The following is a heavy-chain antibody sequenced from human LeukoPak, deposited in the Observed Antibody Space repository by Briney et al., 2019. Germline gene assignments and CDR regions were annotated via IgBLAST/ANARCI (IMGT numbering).Heavy chain of an antibody. Sequence: GGSLRLSCAASGSTSNKYAMQWVRQSPGKRLEYVSAIGSDGGSPYYADSVKGRFTVSRDSSKNTLYLQMGSLRAEDMAVYYCRFVVAAGDRDYWGRGTLVTVSS. CDR2: IGSDGGSP. CDR1: GSTSNKYA. V-gene: IGHV3-64*02. D-gene: IGHD6-13*01. J-gene: IGHJ4*02. CDR3: RFVVAAGDRDY.